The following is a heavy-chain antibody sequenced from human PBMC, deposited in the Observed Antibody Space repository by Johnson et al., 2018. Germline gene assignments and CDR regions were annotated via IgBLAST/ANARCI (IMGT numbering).Heavy chain of an antibody. D-gene: IGHD6-19*01. CDR3: ARGQLSGWSDAFDF. Sequence: VQLVESGGGVVLPGRSLRLSCAASGFTFDDYARHWVRQAPGMGLEWVSAISGSGGSTYYADSVKGRFTISRDNSKNTLYLQMNSMRAEDTAVYYGARGQLSGWSDAFDFWGRGTMVTVSS. V-gene: IGHV3-23*04. J-gene: IGHJ3*01. CDR2: ISGSGGST. CDR1: GFTFDDYA.